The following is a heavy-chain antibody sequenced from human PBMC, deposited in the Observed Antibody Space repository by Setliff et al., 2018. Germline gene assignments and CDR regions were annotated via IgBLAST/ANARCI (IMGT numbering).Heavy chain of an antibody. CDR1: GFSFSGSA. V-gene: IGHV3-73*01. Sequence: GGSLRLSCAASGFSFSGSAVYWVRQASVKGLEWIGRIRGRTDNYATAYAASVRGRFTISRDDSKNTAYLQMNSLRAEDTAVYYCAKDFWPYCGGDCDYHDPTLNAEYFQHWGQGTLVTVSS. J-gene: IGHJ1*01. CDR2: IRGRTDNYAT. CDR3: AKDFWPYCGGDCDYHDPTLNAEYFQH. D-gene: IGHD2-21*02.